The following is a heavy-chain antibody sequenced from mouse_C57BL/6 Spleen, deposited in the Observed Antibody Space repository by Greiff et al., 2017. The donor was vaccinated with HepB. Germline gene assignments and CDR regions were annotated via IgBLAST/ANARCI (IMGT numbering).Heavy chain of an antibody. CDR2: IYPGDGDT. Sequence: QVQLQQSGPELVKPGASVKISCKASGYAFSSSWMNWVKQRPGKGLEWIGRIYPGDGDTNYNGKFKGKATLTADKSSSTAYMQLSSLTSEDSAVYFCARDSNYYGSSSWYFDVWGTGTTVTVSS. V-gene: IGHV1-82*01. J-gene: IGHJ1*03. CDR3: ARDSNYYGSSSWYFDV. D-gene: IGHD1-1*01. CDR1: GYAFSSSW.